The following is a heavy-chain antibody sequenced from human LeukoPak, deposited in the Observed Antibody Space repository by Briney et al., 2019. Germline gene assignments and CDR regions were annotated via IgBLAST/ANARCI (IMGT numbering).Heavy chain of an antibody. CDR3: ARRGYASGWYAYDS. CDR2: FFHSGNN. Sequence: SETLSLTCTVSGYSITSGYYWAWIRQSPGKGLEWIGSFFHSGNNFYNPSLRSRVTISLGTSRNQFSLKLNSVTAADTAVYYCARRGYASGWYAYDSWGQGVLVAVSS. CDR1: GYSITSGYY. D-gene: IGHD6-19*01. V-gene: IGHV4-38-2*02. J-gene: IGHJ4*02.